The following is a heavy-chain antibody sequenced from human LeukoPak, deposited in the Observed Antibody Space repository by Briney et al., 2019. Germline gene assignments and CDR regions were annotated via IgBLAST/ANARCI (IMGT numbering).Heavy chain of an antibody. D-gene: IGHD3-10*01. J-gene: IGHJ4*02. CDR1: GFTFSFYG. CDR2: ITYGGSNK. Sequence: PGGSLRLSCAASGFTFSFYGMHWVRQAPCKGLEWVAFITYGGSNKYYADSVKGRFTISRDNSKNTLYLQMNSLRAEDTAVYYCARGGYYGSGSYEYFDYWGQGTLVTVSS. CDR3: ARGGYYGSGSYEYFDY. V-gene: IGHV3-30*02.